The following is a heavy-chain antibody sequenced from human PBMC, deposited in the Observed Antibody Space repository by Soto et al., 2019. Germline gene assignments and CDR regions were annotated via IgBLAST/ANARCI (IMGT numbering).Heavy chain of an antibody. CDR3: AKDFNGGFDY. Sequence: GGSLRLSCAASGFTFDDYAMHWVRQAPGKGLEWVSGISWNSGSIGYADSVKGRFTISRDNAKNSLYLQMNSLRAEDTALYYCAKDFNGGFDYWGQGTLVTVSS. CDR1: GFTFDDYA. V-gene: IGHV3-9*01. D-gene: IGHD2-8*01. J-gene: IGHJ4*02. CDR2: ISWNSGSI.